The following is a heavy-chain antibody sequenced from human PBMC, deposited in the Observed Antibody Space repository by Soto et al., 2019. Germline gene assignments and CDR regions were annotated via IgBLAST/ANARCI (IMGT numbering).Heavy chain of an antibody. CDR1: GFSFSNYA. V-gene: IGHV3-23*01. Sequence: LRLSCATSGFSFSNYAMSRVRQAPGKGLEWVAGISSSGYTYYVDSLKGRFTISRDNSKNSLYLQMNSLRAEDTAVYYCAKDLIDYSNSYFDYWGQGTLVTVSS. CDR3: AKDLIDYSNSYFDY. D-gene: IGHD4-4*01. J-gene: IGHJ4*02. CDR2: ISSSGYT.